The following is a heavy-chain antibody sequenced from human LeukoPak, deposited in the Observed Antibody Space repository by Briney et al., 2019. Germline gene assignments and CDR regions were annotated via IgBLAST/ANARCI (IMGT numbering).Heavy chain of an antibody. Sequence: SETLSLTCTVSGGSTSSYYWSWIRQPAGKGLEWIGRIYTSGSTNYNPSLKSRVTMSVDTSKNQFSLKLSSVTAADTAVYYCAGDRSYYDSSGYWGYDAFDIWGQGTMVTVSS. V-gene: IGHV4-4*07. CDR1: GGSTSSYY. CDR3: AGDRSYYDSSGYWGYDAFDI. D-gene: IGHD3-22*01. J-gene: IGHJ3*02. CDR2: IYTSGST.